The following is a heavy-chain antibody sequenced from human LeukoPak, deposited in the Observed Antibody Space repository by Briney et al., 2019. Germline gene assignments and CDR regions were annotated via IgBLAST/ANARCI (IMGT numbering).Heavy chain of an antibody. V-gene: IGHV3-53*01. CDR1: GFTVSSNY. CDR3: ARERGVGTVSDAFDI. Sequence: PGGSLRLSCAASGFTVSSNYMSWVRQAPGKGLEWFSVIYSGGSTYYADSVKGRFTISRDNSKNTLYLQMNSLRAEDTAVYYCARERGVGTVSDAFDIWGQGTMVTVSS. J-gene: IGHJ3*02. CDR2: IYSGGST. D-gene: IGHD4-23*01.